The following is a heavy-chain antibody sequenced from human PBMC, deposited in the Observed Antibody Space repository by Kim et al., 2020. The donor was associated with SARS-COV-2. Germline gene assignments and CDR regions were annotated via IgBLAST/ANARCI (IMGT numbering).Heavy chain of an antibody. Sequence: GGSLRLSCAASGFSFSNYAMFWVRQAPGKGLEWVALISYDGTNKDYADSVKGRFTISRDNSKSTLYLQMNSLRVVDTAVYFCARKPTTSSWSYYFEYWG. CDR2: ISYDGTNK. CDR1: GFSFSNYA. J-gene: IGHJ4*01. CDR3: ARKPTTSSWSYYFEY. D-gene: IGHD6-13*01. V-gene: IGHV3-30*04.